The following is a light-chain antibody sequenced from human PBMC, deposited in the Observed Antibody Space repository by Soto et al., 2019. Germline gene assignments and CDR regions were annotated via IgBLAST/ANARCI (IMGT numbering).Light chain of an antibody. CDR1: SSDVGDYNY. CDR2: DVS. Sequence: QSALTQPASVSGSPGQKITISCTGSSSDVGDYNYVSWYQHHPGKAPKLMIYDVSNRPSGVSNRFSGSKSGNTASLIISGLQAEDEADYYCSSYTSSSTRVFGTGTKLTVL. V-gene: IGLV2-14*03. CDR3: SSYTSSSTRV. J-gene: IGLJ1*01.